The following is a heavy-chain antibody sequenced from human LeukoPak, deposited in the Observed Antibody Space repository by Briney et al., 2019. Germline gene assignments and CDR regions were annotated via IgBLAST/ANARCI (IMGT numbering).Heavy chain of an antibody. CDR1: GYTFTSYD. Sequence: EASVKVSCKTSGYTFTSYDINWVRQATGQGLEWMGWMNPNSGNTGYAQKFQGRVTITRNTSISTAYLELSSLRSEDTAVYYCARYPQSGVFDYWGQGTLVTVSS. V-gene: IGHV1-8*03. J-gene: IGHJ4*02. CDR3: ARYPQSGVFDY. CDR2: MNPNSGNT.